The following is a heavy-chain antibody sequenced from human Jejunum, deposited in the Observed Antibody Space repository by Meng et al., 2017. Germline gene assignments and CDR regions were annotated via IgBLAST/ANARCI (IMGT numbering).Heavy chain of an antibody. V-gene: IGHV3-48*03. CDR2: ISSSGDSI. Sequence: GGSLRLSCAASGFTFNNYEMNWVRLAPGKGLEWLSFISSSGDSISYADSVKGRFTISRDNANNLLYLQMISLGAEDTAVYHCARTPHCTRGICYSRYYFDYWGQGALVTVSS. J-gene: IGHJ4*02. CDR3: ARTPHCTRGICYSRYYFDY. CDR1: GFTFNNYE. D-gene: IGHD2-8*01.